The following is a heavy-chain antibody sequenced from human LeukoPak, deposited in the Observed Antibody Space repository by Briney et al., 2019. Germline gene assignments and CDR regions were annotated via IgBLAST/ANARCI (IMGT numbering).Heavy chain of an antibody. CDR1: GYTFTSYG. D-gene: IGHD3-16*02. CDR3: ARAVADDYVWGSYRLSAYYYYYMDV. V-gene: IGHV1-18*01. CDR2: ISAYNGNT. J-gene: IGHJ6*03. Sequence: GASVKVSCKASGYTFTSYGISWVRQAPGQGLEWMGWISAYNGNTSYAQKFQGRVTMTRDTATRTVYMELSSLRSEDTAVYYCARAVADDYVWGSYRLSAYYYYYMDVWGKGTTVTVSS.